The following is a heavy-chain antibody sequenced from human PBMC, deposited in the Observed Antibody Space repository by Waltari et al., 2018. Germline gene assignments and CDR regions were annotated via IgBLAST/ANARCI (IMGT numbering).Heavy chain of an antibody. J-gene: IGHJ4*02. D-gene: IGHD3-10*01. CDR3: ARGTNLVRGVSHYFDY. Sequence: DVRLVESGGDLAQPGGSLRLSCSASGFSFRDYWVTWVRQAPGKGLEWVSNINQDDSEKFYVDSVRGRFTISRDNAKKTLYLQMSGLRGEDTAVYYCARGTNLVRGVSHYFDYWGQGTLVTVSS. CDR1: GFSFRDYW. V-gene: IGHV3-7*04. CDR2: INQDDSEK.